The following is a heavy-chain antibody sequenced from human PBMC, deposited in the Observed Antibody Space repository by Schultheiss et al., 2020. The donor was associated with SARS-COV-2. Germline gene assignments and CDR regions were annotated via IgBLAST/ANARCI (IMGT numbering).Heavy chain of an antibody. D-gene: IGHD3-22*01. CDR2: ISASGARA. J-gene: IGHJ6*02. CDR1: GFTVSNSY. V-gene: IGHV3-23*01. CDR3: ARDRVSQYYYGMDV. Sequence: GGSLRLSCAASGFTVSNSYMSWVRQAPGKGLEWVSAISASGARAYYKDSVKGRFSIARDNSKNTLYLQMNSLRAEDTAVYYCARDRVSQYYYGMDVWGQGTTVTVSS.